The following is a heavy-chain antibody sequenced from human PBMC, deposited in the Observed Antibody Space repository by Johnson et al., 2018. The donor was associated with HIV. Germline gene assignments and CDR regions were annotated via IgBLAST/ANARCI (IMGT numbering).Heavy chain of an antibody. CDR1: GFTFSSYA. CDR2: ISYDGTNK. Sequence: QVQLVESGGGVVQPGRSLRLSCAASGFTFSSYAMHWVRQAPGKGLEWVALISYDGTNKYYADSVKGRFTISRDNSKNTLYLQMGSLRAEDMAVYYCARGEGRIPHAFDIWGQGTMVTVSS. CDR3: ARGEGRIPHAFDI. V-gene: IGHV3-30*14. J-gene: IGHJ3*02. D-gene: IGHD2-2*02.